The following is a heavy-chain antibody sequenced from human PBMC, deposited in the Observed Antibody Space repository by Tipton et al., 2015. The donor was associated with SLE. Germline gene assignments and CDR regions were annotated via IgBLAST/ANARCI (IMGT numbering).Heavy chain of an antibody. J-gene: IGHJ4*02. CDR1: GYSISSGYY. Sequence: TLSLTCTVSGYSISSGYYWGWIRQPPGKGLEWIGSIYHSGGTYYNPSLKIRVPISVDTSKNQFTRKLSSVTAADTAVYYCARGFPYRIAAAGDFDYWGQGTLVTVSS. CDR2: IYHSGGT. V-gene: IGHV4-38-2*02. D-gene: IGHD6-13*01. CDR3: ARGFPYRIAAAGDFDY.